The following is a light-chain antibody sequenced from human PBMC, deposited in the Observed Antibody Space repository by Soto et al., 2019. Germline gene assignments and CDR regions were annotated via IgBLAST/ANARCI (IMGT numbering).Light chain of an antibody. Sequence: QSALTQPASVSGSPGQSITISCTGTISDVGTYNLVSWFQQHPGKAPKLMIFEVSERPSGVSNRFSGSKSGNAASLTISGLQAEDDADYYCCSYAGGATYVFGTGTKVTVL. CDR3: CSYAGGATYV. V-gene: IGLV2-23*02. J-gene: IGLJ1*01. CDR1: ISDVGTYNL. CDR2: EVS.